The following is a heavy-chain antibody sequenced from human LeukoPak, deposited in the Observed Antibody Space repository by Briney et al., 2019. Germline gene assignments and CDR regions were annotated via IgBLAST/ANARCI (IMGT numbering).Heavy chain of an antibody. Sequence: SETLSLTCAVYGGSLSGYYWSWIRQPPGKGLEWIGEINHSGSTNYNSSLKSRVTISVDTSKNQFSLKLSSVTAADTAVYYCAREVTMVRGVIKFSAFDYWGQGTLVTVSS. CDR3: AREVTMVRGVIKFSAFDY. D-gene: IGHD3-10*01. CDR2: INHSGST. V-gene: IGHV4-34*01. CDR1: GGSLSGYY. J-gene: IGHJ4*02.